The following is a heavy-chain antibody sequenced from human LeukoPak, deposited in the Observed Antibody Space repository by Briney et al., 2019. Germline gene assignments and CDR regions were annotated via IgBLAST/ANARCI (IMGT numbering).Heavy chain of an antibody. D-gene: IGHD5-18*01. Sequence: GESLKISCKGYGYSFTSYWIGWVRQMPGKGLEWMGNIYPGDSDTRYSPSFQGQVTISADKSISTAYLQWSSLKASDTAMYYCARRRDERGYKDIFDIWGQGTMVTVSS. CDR2: IYPGDSDT. CDR3: ARRRDERGYKDIFDI. V-gene: IGHV5-51*01. CDR1: GYSFTSYW. J-gene: IGHJ3*02.